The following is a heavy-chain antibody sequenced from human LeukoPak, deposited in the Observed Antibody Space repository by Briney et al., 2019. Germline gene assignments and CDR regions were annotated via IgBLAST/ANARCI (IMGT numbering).Heavy chain of an antibody. CDR2: LYHSGIT. CDR3: ARTDVVRGIITYFYGMDV. Sequence: PSETLSLTCAVSGYSITSGYYWGWIRQPPGKGLEWIGSLYHSGITYYSPSFKSRVTISVDTSKNQFSLKLTSVTAADTAVYYCARTDVVRGIITYFYGMDVWGKGTTVTVSS. J-gene: IGHJ6*04. V-gene: IGHV4-38-2*01. D-gene: IGHD3-10*01. CDR1: GYSITSGYY.